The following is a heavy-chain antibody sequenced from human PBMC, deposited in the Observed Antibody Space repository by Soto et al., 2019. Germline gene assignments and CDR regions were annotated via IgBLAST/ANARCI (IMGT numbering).Heavy chain of an antibody. CDR1: GFPFIRYS. D-gene: IGHD5-12*01. Sequence: GGSLRLSCAVSGFPFIRYSMNWVRQAPGKGLEWIAYISGSGSTIKYADSVKGRFTISRDNAKNLLYLQMNSLRAEDTAVYFCARDVYSGTWTTEEDVWGQGTTVTVSS. CDR3: ARDVYSGTWTTEEDV. J-gene: IGHJ6*02. V-gene: IGHV3-48*01. CDR2: ISGSGSTI.